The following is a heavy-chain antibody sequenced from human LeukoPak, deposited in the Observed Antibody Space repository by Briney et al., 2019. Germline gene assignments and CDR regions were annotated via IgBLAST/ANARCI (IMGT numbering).Heavy chain of an antibody. CDR1: GFTFSSYS. J-gene: IGHJ4*02. V-gene: IGHV3-21*01. D-gene: IGHD1-26*01. CDR2: ISSSSSYI. Sequence: GGSLRLSCAASGFTFSSYSMNWVRQAPGKGLEWVSSISSSSSYIYYADSVKGRFTISRDNAKNSLYLQMNSLRAEDTAVYYCARPPTQWDRGDYWGQGTLVTVSS. CDR3: ARPPTQWDRGDY.